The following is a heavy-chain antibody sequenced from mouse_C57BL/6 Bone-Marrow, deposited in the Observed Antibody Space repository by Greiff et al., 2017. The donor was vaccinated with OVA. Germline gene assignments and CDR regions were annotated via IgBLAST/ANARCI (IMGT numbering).Heavy chain of an antibody. D-gene: IGHD2-3*01. CDR3: ARGTIYDGYFAY. Sequence: VMLVESGGGLVKPGGSLKLSCAASGFTFSSYAMSWVRQTPEKRLEWVATISDGGSYTYYPDNVKGRFTISRDNAKNNLYLQMSHLKSEDTAMYYCARGTIYDGYFAYWGQGTLVTVSA. CDR2: ISDGGSYT. CDR1: GFTFSSYA. V-gene: IGHV5-4*03. J-gene: IGHJ3*01.